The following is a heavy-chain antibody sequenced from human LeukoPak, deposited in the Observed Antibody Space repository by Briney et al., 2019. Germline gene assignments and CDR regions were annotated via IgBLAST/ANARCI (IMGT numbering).Heavy chain of an antibody. CDR1: GGTYSSYT. D-gene: IGHD3-9*01. J-gene: IGHJ4*02. CDR2: IIPMFGTS. Sequence: SVKVSCKASGGTYSSYTFSWVRQAPGQGLEWMGVIIPMFGTSNYAQRFLGRVTITADDSTSTAYMELSSLRSEDTAVYYCASLGPYYDVLTGFFSSSVNDYWGQGTLVIVSS. CDR3: ASLGPYYDVLTGFFSSSVNDY. V-gene: IGHV1-69*13.